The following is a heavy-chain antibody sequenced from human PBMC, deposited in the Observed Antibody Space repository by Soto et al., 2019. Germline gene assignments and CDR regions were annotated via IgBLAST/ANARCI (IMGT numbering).Heavy chain of an antibody. Sequence: QVQLQESGPGLVKPSQTLSLTCTVSGGSISSGGYCWSWIRQHPGKGLEWIGYIYYSGSTYYNPSLKSRVTISVDTSKNQFSLKLSSVTAADTAVYYCARGYCSGGSCYSYNWFDPWGQGTLVTVSS. V-gene: IGHV4-31*03. CDR1: GGSISSGGYC. CDR3: ARGYCSGGSCYSYNWFDP. J-gene: IGHJ5*02. CDR2: IYYSGST. D-gene: IGHD2-15*01.